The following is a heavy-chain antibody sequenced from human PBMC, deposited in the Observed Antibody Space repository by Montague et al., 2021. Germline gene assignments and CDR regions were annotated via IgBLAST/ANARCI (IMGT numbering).Heavy chain of an antibody. V-gene: IGHV4-38-2*02. CDR2: VSHGGRT. J-gene: IGHJ6*03. CDR3: ARERDRYYYMDI. CDR1: RSLINSDYY. Sequence: SETLSLTCTVSRSLINSDYYWGWIRQPPGKGLEWMGSVSHGGRTXYNPSLKSRFTISVDTSNNHFSLKLSSVTAADTAMYYCARERDRYYYMDIWGKGTTITVSS.